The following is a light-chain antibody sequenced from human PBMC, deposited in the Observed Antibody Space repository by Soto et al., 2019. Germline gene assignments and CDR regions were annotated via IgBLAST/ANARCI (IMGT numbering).Light chain of an antibody. CDR3: QKFGDSPFT. CDR1: ESISSHY. J-gene: IGKJ3*01. Sequence: EIVLMQSPDTLSLSPGERATLSCRASESISSHYIAWYQQKPGQAPRLLIFGASTRATGIPDRFSGSWSGKDFTLTISRLEPEDFAVYYCQKFGDSPFTFGPGTKVDIK. V-gene: IGKV3-20*01. CDR2: GAS.